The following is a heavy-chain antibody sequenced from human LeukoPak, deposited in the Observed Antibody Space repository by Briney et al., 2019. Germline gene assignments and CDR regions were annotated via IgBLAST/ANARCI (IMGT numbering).Heavy chain of an antibody. CDR2: IIPIFGTA. J-gene: IGHJ6*02. Sequence: SVKVSCKASGGTFSSYAISWVRQAPGQGLEWMGGIIPIFGTANYAQKFQGRVTITADESTSTAYMELSSLRSEDTAVYYCASYGDYGVYSYYYGMDVWGQGTTVTVSS. D-gene: IGHD4-17*01. CDR1: GGTFSSYA. CDR3: ASYGDYGVYSYYYGMDV. V-gene: IGHV1-69*13.